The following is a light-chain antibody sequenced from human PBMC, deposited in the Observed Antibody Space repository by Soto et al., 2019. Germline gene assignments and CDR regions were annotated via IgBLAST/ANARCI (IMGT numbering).Light chain of an antibody. CDR1: QSVSSSY. Sequence: EIVLTQSPGTLSLSPGERATLSCRASQSVSSSYSAWYQKKPGQAPRLLIYGASRRATGIPDRFSGSGSGTDSPLPISRLKPEDFVVYSGKKYGSAPPTSGEGTKVEIK. CDR2: GAS. V-gene: IGKV3-20*01. CDR3: KKYGSAPPT. J-gene: IGKJ1*01.